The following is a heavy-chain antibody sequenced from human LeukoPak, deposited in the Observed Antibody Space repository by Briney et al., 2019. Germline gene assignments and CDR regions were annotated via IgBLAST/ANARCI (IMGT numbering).Heavy chain of an antibody. J-gene: IGHJ5*02. V-gene: IGHV4-34*01. CDR3: ARSASYYDYVWGSYRPNWFDP. Sequence: PSETLSLTCAVYGGSFSGYYWSWIRQPPGKGLEWIGEINHSGSTNYNPSLKSRVTISVDTSKNQFSPKLSSVTAADTAVYYCARSASYYDYVWGSYRPNWFDPWGQGTLVTVSS. D-gene: IGHD3-16*02. CDR2: INHSGST. CDR1: GGSFSGYY.